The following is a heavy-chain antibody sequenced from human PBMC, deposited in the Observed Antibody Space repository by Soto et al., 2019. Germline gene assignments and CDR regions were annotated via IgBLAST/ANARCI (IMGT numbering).Heavy chain of an antibody. D-gene: IGHD3-3*01. J-gene: IGHJ4*02. Sequence: GGSLRLSCAASGFTFSSYGMHWVRQAPGKGLEWVAVISYDGSNKYYPDSVKGRFTISRDNSKNTLYLQMNSLRAEDTAVYYCAKTPRFLEWFPAPYYFDYWGQGTLVTVSS. CDR3: AKTPRFLEWFPAPYYFDY. CDR1: GFTFSSYG. V-gene: IGHV3-30*18. CDR2: ISYDGSNK.